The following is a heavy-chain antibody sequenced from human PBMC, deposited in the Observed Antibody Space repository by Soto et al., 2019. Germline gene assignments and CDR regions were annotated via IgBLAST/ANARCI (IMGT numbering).Heavy chain of an antibody. Sequence: PSETLSLTCTVSGGSISRYYWSWIRQPPGKGLEWIGYIYYSGSTNYNPSLKSRVTISVDTSKNQFSLKLSSVTAADTAVYYCARAFPYSAAVDYWGQGTLVTVSS. CDR2: IYYSGST. D-gene: IGHD6-13*01. CDR1: GGSISRYY. V-gene: IGHV4-59*01. CDR3: ARAFPYSAAVDY. J-gene: IGHJ4*02.